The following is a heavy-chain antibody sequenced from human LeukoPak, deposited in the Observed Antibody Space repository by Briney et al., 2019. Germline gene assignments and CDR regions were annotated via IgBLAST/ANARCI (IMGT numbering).Heavy chain of an antibody. CDR1: GFTLSNYG. J-gene: IGHJ4*02. V-gene: IGHV3-48*02. CDR3: AIVVDTSVGNDY. D-gene: IGHD5-18*01. Sequence: GGSPRLSCAASGFTLSNYGMHWVRQAPGKGREFFLFISFTSSIIYFASSVKWRFTVSRYNANNSLYLQMTSLRDEDTGVYYCAIVVDTSVGNDYWGQGTLVTVSS. CDR2: ISFTSSII.